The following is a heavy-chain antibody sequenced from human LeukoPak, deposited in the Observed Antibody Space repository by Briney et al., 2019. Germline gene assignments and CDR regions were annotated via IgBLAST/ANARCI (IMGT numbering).Heavy chain of an antibody. CDR1: GGSVSSGSYY. J-gene: IGHJ4*02. CDR3: ARVEFGELYYFDY. CDR2: IYYSGST. D-gene: IGHD3-10*01. V-gene: IGHV4-61*01. Sequence: PSETLSLTCTVSGGSVSSGSYYWSWIRQPPGKGLEWIGCIYYSGSTNYNPSLKSRVTISVDTSKNQFSLKLSSVTAADTAVYYCARVEFGELYYFDYWGQGTLVTVSS.